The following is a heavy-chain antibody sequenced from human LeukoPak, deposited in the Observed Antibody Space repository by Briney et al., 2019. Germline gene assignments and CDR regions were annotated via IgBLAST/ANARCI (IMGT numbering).Heavy chain of an antibody. CDR3: TTDGRGKKYQLLWGPTYYYYGMDV. V-gene: IGHV3-15*01. Sequence: GGSLRLSCAASGFTFSNAWMSWVRQAPGKGLEWVGRIKSKTDGGTTDYAAPVKGRFTISRDDSKNTLYLQMNSLKTEDTAVYYCTTDGRGKKYQLLWGPTYYYYGMDVWGQGTTVTVSS. D-gene: IGHD2-2*01. CDR2: IKSKTDGGTT. J-gene: IGHJ6*02. CDR1: GFTFSNAW.